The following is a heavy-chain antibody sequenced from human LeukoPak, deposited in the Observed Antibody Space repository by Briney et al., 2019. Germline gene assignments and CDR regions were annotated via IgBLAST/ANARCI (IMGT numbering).Heavy chain of an antibody. D-gene: IGHD3-22*01. V-gene: IGHV1-46*01. J-gene: IGHJ4*02. CDR1: GYTFTGYY. CDR2: INPSGGST. Sequence: GASVKVSCKASGYTFTGYYMHWVRQAPGQGLEWMGWINPSGGSTSYAQKFQGRVTMTRDMSTSTVYMELSSLRSEDTAVYYCARDLSISWAYYDSSGPLDYWGQGTLVTVSS. CDR3: ARDLSISWAYYDSSGPLDY.